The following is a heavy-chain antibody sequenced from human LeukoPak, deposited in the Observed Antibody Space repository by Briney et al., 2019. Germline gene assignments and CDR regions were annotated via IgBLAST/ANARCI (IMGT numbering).Heavy chain of an antibody. CDR3: ARTAAAGTGWFDP. V-gene: IGHV3-23*01. J-gene: IGHJ5*02. CDR2: ISGSGGST. CDR1: GFTFSSYA. Sequence: PGGSLRLSCAASGFTFSSYAMSWVRQAPGKGLEWVSAISGSGGSTYYADSVKGRFTISRDNAKNSLYLQMNSLRAEDTAVYYCARTAAAGTGWFDPWGQGTLVTVSS. D-gene: IGHD6-13*01.